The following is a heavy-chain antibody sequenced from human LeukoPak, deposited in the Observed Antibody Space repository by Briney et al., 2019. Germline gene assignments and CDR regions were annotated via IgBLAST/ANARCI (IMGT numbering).Heavy chain of an antibody. V-gene: IGHV4-61*02. D-gene: IGHD1-26*01. J-gene: IGHJ6*03. CDR1: GGSISSGSYY. CDR3: ARGDSGSYGDYYYYMDV. Sequence: PSETLSLTCTVSGGSISSGSYYWSWIRQPAGKGLEWIGRIYTSGSTNYNPSLKSRVTISVDTSKNQFSLKLSSVTAADTAVYYCARGDSGSYGDYYYYMDVWGKGTTVTISS. CDR2: IYTSGST.